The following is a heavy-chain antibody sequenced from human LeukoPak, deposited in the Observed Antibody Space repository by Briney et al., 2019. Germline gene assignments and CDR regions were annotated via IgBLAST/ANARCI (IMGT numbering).Heavy chain of an antibody. D-gene: IGHD6-6*01. V-gene: IGHV4-39*01. J-gene: IGHJ4*02. CDR1: GGSISSSSYY. CDR3: ARREYSSSSPYFDY. CDR2: IYYSGST. Sequence: SETLSLTCTVSGGSISSSSYYWGWIRQPPGKGLEWIGNIYYSGSTYYNPSLKSRVTISVDTSKNQFSLKLSSVTAADTAVYYFARREYSSSSPYFDYWGQGTLVTVSS.